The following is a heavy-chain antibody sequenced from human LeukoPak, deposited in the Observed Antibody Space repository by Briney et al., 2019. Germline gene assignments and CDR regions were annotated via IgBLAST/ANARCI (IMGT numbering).Heavy chain of an antibody. V-gene: IGHV6-1*01. CDR2: TYFRSKWYY. Sequence: SQTLSLTCAISGDSVSSDSAAWNWIRQSPSRSLEWLARTYFRSKWYYDYALAVKGRITINPDTSKNQFSLQLNSVTPEDTAVYFCARDPVGGSTIFDSWGQGTLVTVSS. J-gene: IGHJ4*02. D-gene: IGHD1-26*01. CDR3: ARDPVGGSTIFDS. CDR1: GDSVSSDSAA.